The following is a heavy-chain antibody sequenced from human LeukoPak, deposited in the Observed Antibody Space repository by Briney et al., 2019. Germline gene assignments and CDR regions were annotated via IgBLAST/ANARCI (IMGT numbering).Heavy chain of an antibody. CDR3: ARRSAVAATPLFFDY. D-gene: IGHD6-19*01. J-gene: IGHJ4*02. V-gene: IGHV1-3*01. CDR1: GYTFTSYA. CDR2: INAGNGNT. Sequence: ASVKVSCKASGYTFTSYAMHWVRQAPGQRLEWMGWINAGNGNTKYSQKFQGRVTITRDTSASTAYMELSSLRSEDTAVYYCARRSAVAATPLFFDYWGQATLVTVSS.